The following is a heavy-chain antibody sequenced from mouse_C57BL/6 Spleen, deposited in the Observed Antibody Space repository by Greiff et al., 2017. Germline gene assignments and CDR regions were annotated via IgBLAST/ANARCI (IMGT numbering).Heavy chain of an antibody. CDR1: GYTFTDYY. CDR3: AMMWRYYDYEDWYFDV. J-gene: IGHJ1*03. V-gene: IGHV1-26*01. D-gene: IGHD2-4*01. Sequence: EVMLQQSGPELVKSGASVKISCKASGYTFTDYYMNWVKQSHGKSLEWIGDINPNNGGTSYNQKLKGKATLTVDKSSSTAYMELRSLTSEDSAVYYCAMMWRYYDYEDWYFDVWGTGTTVTVSA. CDR2: INPNNGGT.